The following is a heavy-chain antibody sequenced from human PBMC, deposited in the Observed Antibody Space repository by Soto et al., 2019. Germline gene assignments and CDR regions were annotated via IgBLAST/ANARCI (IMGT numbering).Heavy chain of an antibody. J-gene: IGHJ4*02. CDR2: IGSKGETYAT. D-gene: IGHD3-9*01. CDR1: GFTFGAFA. CDR3: SRDDSDWFFN. V-gene: IGHV3-73*01. Sequence: PGRSLRLSCAASGFTFGAFALQWVRQASGKGLEWLGRIGSKGETYATTYAASVKGRFTISRDDSKKTEYLQMNSLESEDTAVYYCSRDDSDWFFNWGRGTLVTVSS.